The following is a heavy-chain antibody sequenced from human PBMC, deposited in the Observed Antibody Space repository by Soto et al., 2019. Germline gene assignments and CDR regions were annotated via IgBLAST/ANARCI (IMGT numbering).Heavy chain of an antibody. J-gene: IGHJ4*02. CDR1: GFTFTPYT. CDR3: ARGGGFCGADCYQGGIDY. Sequence: GGSLRLSCAASGFTFTPYTMHWVRQTPGKGLEWVAVISYDGNDKYYADSVKGRFTISRDNSKNTLYLQMNSLRAEDTALYYCARGGGFCGADCYQGGIDYWGQGTLLTVSS. CDR2: ISYDGNDK. V-gene: IGHV3-30-3*01. D-gene: IGHD2-21*02.